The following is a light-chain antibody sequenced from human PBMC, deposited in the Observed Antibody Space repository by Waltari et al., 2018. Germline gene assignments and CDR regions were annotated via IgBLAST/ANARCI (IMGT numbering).Light chain of an antibody. CDR3: QQYNRFSP. CDR1: QSVSSY. Sequence: EIVLTQSPATLSLSPGERATLSCRASQSVSSYLAWYQQKPGQAPRLLISDSSNRAIGIPARFSGSGSGTDFTLTISSLEPEDFAIYYCQQYNRFSPFGQGTNVEVK. V-gene: IGKV3-11*01. J-gene: IGKJ1*01. CDR2: DSS.